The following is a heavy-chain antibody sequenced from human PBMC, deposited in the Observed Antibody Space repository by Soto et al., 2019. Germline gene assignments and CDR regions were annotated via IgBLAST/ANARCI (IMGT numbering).Heavy chain of an antibody. CDR1: GGSISSYY. CDR3: GRGPSGDKVEY. V-gene: IGHV4-59*08. D-gene: IGHD7-27*01. J-gene: IGHJ4*02. Sequence: PSETLSLTCTVSGGSISSYYWSWIRQPPGKGLEWIGYIYYSGSTNYNPSLKSRVTISVDTSKTQFSLEMNSVSAADTAVYYCGRGPSGDKVEYWSQGTLVTVS. CDR2: IYYSGST.